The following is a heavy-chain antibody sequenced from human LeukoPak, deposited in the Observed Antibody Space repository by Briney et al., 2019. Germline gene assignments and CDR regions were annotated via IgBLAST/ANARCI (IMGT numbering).Heavy chain of an antibody. CDR2: ISYGNT. J-gene: IGHJ5*02. CDR1: GGSISTYY. V-gene: IGHV4-59*01. Sequence: SETLSLTCSVAGGSISTYYWNWIRQTPGKGLEGIGHISYGNTDYNPSLKSRVTISVDTSKNQTSVTAADTAVYYCARDKAHSYGRYFDPWGQGALVIVSS. D-gene: IGHD5-18*01. CDR3: ARDKAHSYGRYFDP.